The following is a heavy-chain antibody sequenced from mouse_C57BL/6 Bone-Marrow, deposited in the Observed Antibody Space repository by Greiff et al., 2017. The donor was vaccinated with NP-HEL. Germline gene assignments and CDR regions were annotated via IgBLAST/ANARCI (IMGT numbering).Heavy chain of an antibody. J-gene: IGHJ3*01. V-gene: IGHV10-1*01. CDR2: IRRRSNNYAT. CDR3: VSQCGTPDYGPFAY. CDR1: GFSFNTYA. Sequence: EVQLVESGGGLVQPKGSLKLSCAASGFSFNTYAMNWVRQAPGKGFEWVARIRRRSNNYATYYADSVKDRFTISRDDSESMLYLQMNNLKTEDTAMYYGVSQCGTPDYGPFAYWGQGTLVTVSA. D-gene: IGHD1-1*01.